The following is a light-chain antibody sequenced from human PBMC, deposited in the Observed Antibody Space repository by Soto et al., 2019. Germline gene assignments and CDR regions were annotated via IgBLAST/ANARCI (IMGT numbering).Light chain of an antibody. CDR1: SSDVGGYNY. CDR3: SSYTSNSTPYV. Sequence: QSALTQPASVSGSPGQSITISCTGTSSDVGGYNYVSWYQQHPGKAPKLMIYDVTNRPSGVSNRFSGSKSGNTASLTISGLQAEDEADYYCSSYTSNSTPYVFGTGTKFTVL. CDR2: DVT. V-gene: IGLV2-14*03. J-gene: IGLJ1*01.